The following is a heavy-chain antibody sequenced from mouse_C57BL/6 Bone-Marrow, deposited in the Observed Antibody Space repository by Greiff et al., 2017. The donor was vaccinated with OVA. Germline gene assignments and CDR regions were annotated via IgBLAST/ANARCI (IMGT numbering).Heavy chain of an antibody. J-gene: IGHJ3*01. CDR2: IYPGSGST. V-gene: IGHV1-55*01. CDR1: GYTFTSYW. CDR3: ARANWDYAD. D-gene: IGHD4-1*01. Sequence: VQLQQPGAELVKPGASVKMSCKASGYTFTSYWITWVKQRPGQGLEWIGDIYPGSGSTNYNEKFKGKATLTVDTSSNTAYLQLSSLTSEDTAVYYCARANWDYADWGQGTLVTVSA.